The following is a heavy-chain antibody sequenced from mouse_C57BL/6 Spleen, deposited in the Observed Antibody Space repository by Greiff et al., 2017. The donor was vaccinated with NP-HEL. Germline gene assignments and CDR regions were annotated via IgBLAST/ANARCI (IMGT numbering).Heavy chain of an antibody. CDR2: ISYDGSN. CDR3: AREDYYLYFDV. V-gene: IGHV3-6*01. D-gene: IGHD2-4*01. Sequence: ESGPGLVKPSQSLSLTCSVTGYSITSGYYWNWIRQFPGNKLEWMGYISYDGSNNYNPFLNNRISITRDTSKNQFFLKLNSVTTEDTATYYCAREDYYLYFDVWGTGAAVTVSS. J-gene: IGHJ1*03. CDR1: GYSITSGYY.